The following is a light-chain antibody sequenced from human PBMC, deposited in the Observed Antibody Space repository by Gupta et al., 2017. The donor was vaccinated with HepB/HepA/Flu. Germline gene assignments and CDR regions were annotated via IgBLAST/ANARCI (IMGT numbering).Light chain of an antibody. CDR1: RSDVGGYNS. CDR3: CSYAASDWL. Sequence: QSALTQPHSVSGSPGPSVTISCTGTRSDVGGYNSVSWYQQHPGKAPKLIIYGVTKRPSGVPDRFSGSKSGNTAYLTISGLQAEDEADYSCCSYAASDWLFGGGTKVTVL. CDR2: GVT. V-gene: IGLV2-11*01. J-gene: IGLJ3*02.